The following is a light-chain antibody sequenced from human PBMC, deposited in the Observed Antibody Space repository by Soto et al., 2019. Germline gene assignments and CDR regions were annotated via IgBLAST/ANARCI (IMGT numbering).Light chain of an antibody. CDR1: QTITRN. J-gene: IGKJ2*01. CDR2: GAS. CDR3: QQYNNWPYT. V-gene: IGKV3-15*01. Sequence: EIVMTQSPATLSVSPGERATLSCRASQTITRNVAWYQHKPGQAPGLLIYGASTRATGVPARFSGSGSGTEFTLTISSLQSEDFAVYFCQQYNNWPYTFGPGAKLEIK.